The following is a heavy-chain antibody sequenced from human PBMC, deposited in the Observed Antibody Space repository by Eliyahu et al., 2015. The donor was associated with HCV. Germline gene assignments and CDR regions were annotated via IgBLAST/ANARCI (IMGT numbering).Heavy chain of an antibody. V-gene: IGHV4-39*07. Sequence: QLQLQESGPGLVKPSETLSLTCTVSGGSISSSSYYWGWIRQPPGKGLEWIGSIYYSGSTYYNPSLKSRVTISVDTSKNQFSLKLSSVTAADTAVYYCAREVVSLTNWFDPWGQGTLVTVSS. CDR3: AREVVSLTNWFDP. J-gene: IGHJ5*02. CDR1: GGSISSSSYY. D-gene: IGHD2-8*02. CDR2: IYYSGST.